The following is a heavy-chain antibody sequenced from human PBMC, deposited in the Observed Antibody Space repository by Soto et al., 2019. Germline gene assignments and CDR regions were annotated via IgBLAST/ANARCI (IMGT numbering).Heavy chain of an antibody. J-gene: IGHJ5*02. CDR3: ARGGAPRTSGTTSNH. V-gene: IGHV1-46*03. CDR1: GYTFTHYY. D-gene: IGHD1-1*01. Sequence: GASVEVSCKASGYTFTHYYIPWGGQGPGKGPEWMGLINPGDEGTDYAQKFQGRVTVTSDTSTSTVYMDLSSLRPEDTAVYYCARGGAPRTSGTTSNHWGQGTLVTVSS. CDR2: INPGDEGT.